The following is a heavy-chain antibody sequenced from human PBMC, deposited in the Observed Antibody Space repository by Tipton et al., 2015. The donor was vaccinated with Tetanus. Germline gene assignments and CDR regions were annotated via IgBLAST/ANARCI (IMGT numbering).Heavy chain of an antibody. V-gene: IGHV3-21*01. D-gene: IGHD2-15*01. CDR2: ITGSSSYI. CDR1: GFTFSSFG. CDR3: ARVQGAGVGYCSGGNCHYFDY. Sequence: GSLRLSCAASGFTFSSFGMTWVRQAPGKGLEWVSSITGSSSYIYYADSVKGRFTISRDNAKNSLYLQMNSLRAEDTAMYYCARVQGAGVGYCSGGNCHYFDYWGQGTLVPVSS. J-gene: IGHJ4*02.